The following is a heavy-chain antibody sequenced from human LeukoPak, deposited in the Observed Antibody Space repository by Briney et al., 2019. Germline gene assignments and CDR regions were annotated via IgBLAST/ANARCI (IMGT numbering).Heavy chain of an antibody. CDR2: ISAYNGNT. J-gene: IGHJ3*02. Sequence: ASVKVSCKASGYTFTSYGISWVRQAPGQGLEWMGWISAYNGNTNYAQKLQGRVTMTTDTSTSTAYMELRSLRSDDTAVYYCVRVLRGYSGYDYLDAFDIWGQGTMVTVSS. CDR1: GYTFTSYG. CDR3: VRVLRGYSGYDYLDAFDI. V-gene: IGHV1-18*01. D-gene: IGHD5-12*01.